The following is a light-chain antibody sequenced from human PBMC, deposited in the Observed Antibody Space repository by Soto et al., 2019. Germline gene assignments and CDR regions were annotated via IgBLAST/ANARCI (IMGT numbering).Light chain of an antibody. Sequence: EIVLTQSPATLSLSPGERATLSCRASQSVSSYLAWYQQKPGQAPRLLIYDASNRATGIPARFSGSGSGTDFPLTTSSLEPEDFAVYYCQQRSNWPPLFSFGPGTKVDI. CDR1: QSVSSY. V-gene: IGKV3-11*01. CDR2: DAS. J-gene: IGKJ3*01. CDR3: QQRSNWPPLFS.